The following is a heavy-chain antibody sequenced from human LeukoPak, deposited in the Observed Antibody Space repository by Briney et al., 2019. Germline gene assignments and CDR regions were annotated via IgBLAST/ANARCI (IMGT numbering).Heavy chain of an antibody. V-gene: IGHV3-23*01. J-gene: IGHJ4*02. Sequence: GGSLRLSCAASGFTFSSYAMSWVRQAPGKGLGWASAISGSGGSTYYADSVKGRFTISRDNSKNTLYLQMNSLRAEDTAVYYCAKDRRRIAVAGISPFDYWGQGTLVTVSS. D-gene: IGHD6-19*01. CDR2: ISGSGGST. CDR3: AKDRRRIAVAGISPFDY. CDR1: GFTFSSYA.